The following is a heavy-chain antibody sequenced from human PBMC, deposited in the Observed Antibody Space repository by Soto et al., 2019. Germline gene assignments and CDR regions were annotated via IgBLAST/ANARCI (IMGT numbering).Heavy chain of an antibody. V-gene: IGHV4-59*01. J-gene: IGHJ3*02. D-gene: IGHD7-27*01. CDR2: IYYSGST. CDR1: GGSISSYY. Sequence: SETLSLTCTVSGGSISSYYWSWIRQPPGKGLEWIGYIYYSGSTNYNPSLKSRVTISVDTSKNQFSLKLSSVTAADTAVYYCARGIWGFSDAFDIWGQGTMVTVSS. CDR3: ARGIWGFSDAFDI.